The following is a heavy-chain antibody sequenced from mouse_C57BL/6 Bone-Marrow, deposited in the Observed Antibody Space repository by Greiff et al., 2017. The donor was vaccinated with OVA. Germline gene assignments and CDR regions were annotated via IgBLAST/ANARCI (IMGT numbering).Heavy chain of an antibody. Sequence: QVQLQQSGAELVRPGASVTLSCKASGYTFTDYEMHWVKQTPVHGLEWIGAIDPETGGTAYNQKFKGKAILTADKSSSTAYMELRSLTSEDSAFYYCTRHYYGNYVGNYYAMDYWGQGTSVTVSS. D-gene: IGHD2-1*01. CDR3: TRHYYGNYVGNYYAMDY. J-gene: IGHJ4*01. V-gene: IGHV1-15*01. CDR2: IDPETGGT. CDR1: GYTFTDYE.